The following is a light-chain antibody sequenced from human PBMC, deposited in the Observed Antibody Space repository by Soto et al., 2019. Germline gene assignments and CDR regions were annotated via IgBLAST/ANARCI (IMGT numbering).Light chain of an antibody. V-gene: IGLV2-23*01. CDR2: DGS. J-gene: IGLJ1*01. CDR1: DVGSYGV. CDR3: SLDAGPNTYV. Sequence: QSALTQPASVSGSPGQSITISCSDVGSYGVVSWYQQQPGKVPKLMIYDGSKRPSGVSDRFSGSKSANTASLTISGLQAEDEADYYCSLDAGPNTYVFGTVTKLTVL.